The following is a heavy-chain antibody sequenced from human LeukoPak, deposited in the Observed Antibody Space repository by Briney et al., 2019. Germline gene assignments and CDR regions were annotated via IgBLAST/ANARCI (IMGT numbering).Heavy chain of an antibody. V-gene: IGHV4-31*03. CDR2: IYYSGST. D-gene: IGHD3-22*01. CDR1: GGSISSGGYY. J-gene: IGHJ4*02. CDR3: ARGYYDSSGYYSFDY. Sequence: SQTLSLTCTVSGGSISSGGYYWSWIRQHPGKGLEWIGYIYYSGSTYYNPSLKSRVTISVDTSKNQFSLKLSSVTAADTAVYYCARGYYDSSGYYSFDYWGQGTLVTLSS.